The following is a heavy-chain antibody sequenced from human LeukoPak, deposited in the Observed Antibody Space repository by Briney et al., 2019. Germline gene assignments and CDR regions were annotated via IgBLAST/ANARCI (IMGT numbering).Heavy chain of an antibody. Sequence: GRSLTLSCAASGFTFSSYEMNWVRQAPGKGLEWVSYSRSDGTTYYADSVKGRFTISRDNAKNSLYLQRNSLRAEDTAVYYCARENMGTIGHLDYWGQGTLVTVSS. CDR1: GFTFSSYE. CDR3: ARENMGTIGHLDY. CDR2: SRSDGTT. J-gene: IGHJ4*02. V-gene: IGHV3-48*03. D-gene: IGHD1-1*01.